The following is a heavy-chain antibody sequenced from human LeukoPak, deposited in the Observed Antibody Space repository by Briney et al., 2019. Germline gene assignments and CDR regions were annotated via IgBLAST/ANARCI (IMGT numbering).Heavy chain of an antibody. Sequence: SETLSLTCSVSDVSISNSYWSWIRQPPGKGLEWIGYIYYSGDTHYNPSLKSRLTISVDKAKNQFSLKVSSVTAADTAVYYCARVVWFGELWSPYYYYYMDVWGKGTTVTISS. D-gene: IGHD3-10*01. CDR3: ARVVWFGELWSPYYYYYMDV. V-gene: IGHV4-59*01. CDR2: IYYSGDT. J-gene: IGHJ6*03. CDR1: DVSISNSY.